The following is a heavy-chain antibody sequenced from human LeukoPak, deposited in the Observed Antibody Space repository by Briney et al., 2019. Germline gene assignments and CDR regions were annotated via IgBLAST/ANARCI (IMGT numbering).Heavy chain of an antibody. CDR3: ARDYGDYNY. CDR1: GFTFSSYA. V-gene: IGHV3-30-3*01. J-gene: IGHJ4*02. Sequence: GRSLRLSCAASGFTFSSYAMHWVRQAPGKGLEWVAVISYDGSNKYYADSVKGRFTISRDNSKNTLYLQMNSLRAEDTAVYYCARDYGDYNYWGQGTLVTVSS. D-gene: IGHD4-17*01. CDR2: ISYDGSNK.